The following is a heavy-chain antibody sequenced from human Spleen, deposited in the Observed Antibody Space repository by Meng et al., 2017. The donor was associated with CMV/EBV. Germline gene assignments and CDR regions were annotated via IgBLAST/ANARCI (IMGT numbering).Heavy chain of an antibody. CDR3: ARVSVKSEGYSSGWYDVGAFDI. J-gene: IGHJ3*02. D-gene: IGHD6-13*01. CDR2: IGTAGDT. Sequence: GESLKISCAASGFTFSSYDMHWVRQATGNGLEWVSAIGTAGDTYYPGSVKGRFTISRENAKNSLYLQMNSLRAGDTAVYYCARVSVKSEGYSSGWYDVGAFDIWGQGTMVTV. V-gene: IGHV3-13*01. CDR1: GFTFSSYD.